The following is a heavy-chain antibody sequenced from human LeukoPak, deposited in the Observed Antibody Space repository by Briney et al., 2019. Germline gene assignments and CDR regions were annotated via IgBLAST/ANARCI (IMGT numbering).Heavy chain of an antibody. CDR2: ISSSNSYI. CDR3: ARALTYYYGSGSYSDDAFDI. CDR1: GFTFSSYS. Sequence: GGSLRLSCAASGFTFSSYSMNWVRQAPGKGLEWVSSISSSNSYIYYADSVKGRFTISRDNAKNSLYLQMNSLRAEDTAVYYCARALTYYYGSGSYSDDAFDIWGQGTMVTVSS. D-gene: IGHD3-10*01. J-gene: IGHJ3*02. V-gene: IGHV3-21*01.